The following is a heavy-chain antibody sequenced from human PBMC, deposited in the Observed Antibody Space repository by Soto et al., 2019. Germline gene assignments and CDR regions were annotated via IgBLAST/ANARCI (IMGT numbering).Heavy chain of an antibody. CDR2: IYYSGTT. CDR1: GASMTTFY. D-gene: IGHD4-17*01. CDR3: ARVGGYYGDFPNFDY. Sequence: QVQLQESGPGLVKPSETLSLTCTVFGASMTTFYFTWIRQSPGKGLEWIGNIYYSGTTNYSPSHKGRVTISVDTSKNQFSLKVRSVTAADTAVYFCARVGGYYGDFPNFDYGGQGTLVTVSS. J-gene: IGHJ4*02. V-gene: IGHV4-59*01.